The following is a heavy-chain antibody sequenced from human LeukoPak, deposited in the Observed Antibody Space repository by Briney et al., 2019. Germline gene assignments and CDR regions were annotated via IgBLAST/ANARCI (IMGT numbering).Heavy chain of an antibody. Sequence: GGSLRLSCAASGFTFSSYAMSWVRQAPGKGLEWVSAISGSGGSTYYADSVKGRFTISRDNSKNTLYLQMNSLRAEDTAVYYCAKEMELLRNDYYYGMDVWGQGTTVTVSS. CDR2: ISGSGGST. CDR3: AKEMELLRNDYYYGMDV. D-gene: IGHD1-26*01. CDR1: GFTFSSYA. V-gene: IGHV3-23*01. J-gene: IGHJ6*02.